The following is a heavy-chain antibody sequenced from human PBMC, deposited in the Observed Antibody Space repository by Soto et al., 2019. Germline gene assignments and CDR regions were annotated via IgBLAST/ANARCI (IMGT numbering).Heavy chain of an antibody. CDR3: ARSLEWFGPQYYFDY. Sequence: PSETLSLTCAVYGGSFSGYYWSWIRQPPGKGLEWIGEINHSGSTNYNPSLKSRVTISVDTSKNQFSLKLSSVTAADTAVYYCARSLEWFGPQYYFDYWGQGTLVTVSS. CDR2: INHSGST. D-gene: IGHD3-10*01. J-gene: IGHJ4*02. CDR1: GGSFSGYY. V-gene: IGHV4-34*01.